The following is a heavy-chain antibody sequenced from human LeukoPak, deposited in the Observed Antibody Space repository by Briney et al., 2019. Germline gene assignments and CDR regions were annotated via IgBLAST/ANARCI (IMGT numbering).Heavy chain of an antibody. CDR1: GFMFSSYW. J-gene: IGHJ4*02. CDR2: IKEDGSEK. Sequence: GGSLRLSCAASGFMFSSYWMSWVRQAPGKGLEWVADIKEDGSEKSYVDSVKGRFTISRDNSKNTLYLQMNSLRAEDTAVCYCAKEVTVAGPDYWGQGTLVTVSS. V-gene: IGHV3-7*01. CDR3: AKEVTVAGPDY. D-gene: IGHD6-19*01.